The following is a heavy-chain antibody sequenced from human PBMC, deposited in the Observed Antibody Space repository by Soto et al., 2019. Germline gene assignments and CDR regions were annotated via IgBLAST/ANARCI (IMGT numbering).Heavy chain of an antibody. V-gene: IGHV1-69*01. CDR1: GGTFSRHA. CDR3: ARGWGYDSNDYYYAY. Sequence: QVQRVQSGAEVRKPGSSVKVSCKASGGTFSRHAISWVRQAPGQGLEWMGGIIPIFGTANHAQKFQGRVTIIADESTRTVYMELSSLRSEDTAMYYCARGWGYDSNDYYYAYWGQGTLVIVSS. CDR2: IIPIFGTA. J-gene: IGHJ4*02. D-gene: IGHD3-22*01.